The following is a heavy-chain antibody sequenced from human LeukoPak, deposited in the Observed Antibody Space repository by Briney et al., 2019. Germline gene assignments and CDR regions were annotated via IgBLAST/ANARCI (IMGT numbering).Heavy chain of an antibody. V-gene: IGHV4-34*01. D-gene: IGHD2-2*01. J-gene: IGHJ5*02. CDR2: INHSGST. Sequence: SETLSLTCAVYGGSFSGYYWSWIRQPPGKGLEWIGEINHSGSTNYNPSLKSRVTISVDTSKNQFSLKLSSVTAADTAVYYCARWGTYASTSNWFDPWGQGTLVTVSS. CDR3: ARWGTYASTSNWFDP. CDR1: GGSFSGYY.